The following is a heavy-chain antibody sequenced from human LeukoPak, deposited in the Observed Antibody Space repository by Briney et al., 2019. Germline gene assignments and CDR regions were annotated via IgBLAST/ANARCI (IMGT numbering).Heavy chain of an antibody. D-gene: IGHD1-26*01. J-gene: IGHJ4*02. Sequence: PGGSLRLSCAASGFTFSSYEMNWVRQAPGKGLEWVSYISSGGSTIYYADSVKGRFTISRDNSKNTLYLQMNNLRGDDTAVYYCAKEGVGQPKYYLDYWGQGTLVTVSS. CDR2: ISSGGSTI. CDR1: GFTFSSYE. V-gene: IGHV3-48*03. CDR3: AKEGVGQPKYYLDY.